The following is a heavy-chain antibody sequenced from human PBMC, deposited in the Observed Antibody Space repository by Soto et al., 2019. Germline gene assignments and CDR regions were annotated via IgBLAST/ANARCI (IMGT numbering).Heavy chain of an antibody. Sequence: GGSLRLSCAASGFTFSDYYMSWIRQAPGKGLEWVSYISGDGSSTNYADSVKGRFTISRDNAKNTVYLQIDSLRAEDTAVYYCARSLPGTYGAFDLWGQGTMVTVSS. CDR2: ISGDGSST. V-gene: IGHV3-11*06. CDR3: ARSLPGTYGAFDL. J-gene: IGHJ3*01. D-gene: IGHD1-7*01. CDR1: GFTFSDYY.